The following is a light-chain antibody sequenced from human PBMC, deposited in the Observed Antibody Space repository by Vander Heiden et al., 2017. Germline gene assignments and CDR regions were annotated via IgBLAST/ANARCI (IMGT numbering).Light chain of an antibody. J-gene: IGKJ2*01. CDR2: GAS. Sequence: EIVMTQSPATLSVSPGERATLSCRASRSVSRNVAWYQQKPGQAPRLLIYGASTRATGIPARFSGSGSGTEFTLTISSLQSEDFAVYYCQQYNNWPPRYTFGQGTKLEIK. CDR3: QQYNNWPPRYT. V-gene: IGKV3-15*01. CDR1: RSVSRN.